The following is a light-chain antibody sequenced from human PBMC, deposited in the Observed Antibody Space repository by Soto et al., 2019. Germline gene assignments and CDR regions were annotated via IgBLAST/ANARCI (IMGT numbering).Light chain of an antibody. Sequence: QSALTQPASVSGSPGQSLTITCTGTRSDVGGYNYVSWYQQHPGKAPKLMIYEVSNRPSGVSNRFSGSKSGNTASLTISGLQAEDEADYYCSSYTSSSLVVFGGGTKLTVL. CDR2: EVS. CDR3: SSYTSSSLVV. CDR1: RSDVGGYNY. V-gene: IGLV2-14*01. J-gene: IGLJ2*01.